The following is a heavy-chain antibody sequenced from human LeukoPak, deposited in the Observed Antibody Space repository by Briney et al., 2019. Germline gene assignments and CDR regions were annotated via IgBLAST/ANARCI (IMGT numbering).Heavy chain of an antibody. D-gene: IGHD5-12*01. Sequence: GGSLRLSCTASGFVLSDYGMHWVRQAPGKGLEWVAFVRNDGSSEYYVGFVKGRFTISRDKSKNTLYLQMNSLRVEDTAVYSCAKESDSGYHSEGPRNWGLGTLVTVSS. CDR3: AKESDSGYHSEGPRN. CDR1: GFVLSDYG. J-gene: IGHJ4*02. CDR2: VRNDGSSE. V-gene: IGHV3-30*02.